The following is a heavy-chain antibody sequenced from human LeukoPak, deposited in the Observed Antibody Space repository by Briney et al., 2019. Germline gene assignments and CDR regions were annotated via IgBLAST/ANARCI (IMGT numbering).Heavy chain of an antibody. D-gene: IGHD2-2*01. CDR3: ARDGAGDIVVVPASVIDAFDI. CDR1: GYTFTSYG. CDR2: ISVYNGNT. J-gene: IGHJ3*02. Sequence: GASVKVSCKASGYTFTSYGISWVRQAPGQGLEWMGWISVYNGNTNYAQKLQGRVTMTTDTSTSTAYMELRSLRSDDTAVYYCARDGAGDIVVVPASVIDAFDIWGQGTMVTVSS. V-gene: IGHV1-18*01.